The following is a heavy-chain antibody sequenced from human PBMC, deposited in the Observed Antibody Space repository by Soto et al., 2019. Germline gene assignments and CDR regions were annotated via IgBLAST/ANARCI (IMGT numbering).Heavy chain of an antibody. CDR1: GGSFSGYY. V-gene: IGHV4-34*01. J-gene: IGHJ4*02. Sequence: TSETLSLTCAVYGGSFSGYYWSWIRQPPGKGLEWIGEINHSGSTNYNPSLKSRVTISVDTSKNQFSLKLSSVTAADTAVYYCARDPGDYGPGGFFDYWGQGTLVTVSS. D-gene: IGHD4-17*01. CDR2: INHSGST. CDR3: ARDPGDYGPGGFFDY.